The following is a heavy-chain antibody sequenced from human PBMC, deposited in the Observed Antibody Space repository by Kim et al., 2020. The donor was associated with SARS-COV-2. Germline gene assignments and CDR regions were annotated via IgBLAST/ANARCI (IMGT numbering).Heavy chain of an antibody. CDR3: HWGSYDFWSGYYGDYYYYGMDV. CDR1: GFTFSSYG. Sequence: GGSLRLSCAASGFTFSSYGMHWVRQAPGKGLEWVAVISYDGSNKYYADSVKGRFTISRDNSKNTLYLQMNSLRAEDTAVYYCHWGSYDFWSGYYGDYYYYGMDVWGQGTTVTVSS. J-gene: IGHJ6*02. D-gene: IGHD3-3*01. V-gene: IGHV3-30*03. CDR2: ISYDGSNK.